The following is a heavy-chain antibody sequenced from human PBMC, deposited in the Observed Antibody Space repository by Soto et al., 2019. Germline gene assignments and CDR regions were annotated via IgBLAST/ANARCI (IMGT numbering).Heavy chain of an antibody. CDR2: IYYSGST. Sequence: QLQLQESGPGLVKPSETLSLTCTVSGGSISSSTYYWGWIRQPPGKGLEWIGSIYYSGSTYYNPSLKRRLPISVATSKNQSSLKLTSVTAADTAVYYFASPGNIVGCCWWYFELWGRGTLVTVSS. J-gene: IGHJ2*01. CDR1: GGSISSSTYY. D-gene: IGHD2-15*01. CDR3: ASPGNIVGCCWWYFEL. V-gene: IGHV4-39*01.